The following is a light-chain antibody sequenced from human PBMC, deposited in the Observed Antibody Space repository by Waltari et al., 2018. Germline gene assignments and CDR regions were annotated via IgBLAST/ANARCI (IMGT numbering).Light chain of an antibody. CDR3: QALGSNRWV. Sequence: SYELTQPPSVSVSPGQTASITCSGDILGNKYASGYQHKPGQSPLLVIYEDIKRPSGIPERFSGSKSGNTATLTISGTQSMDDADYYCQALGSNRWVFGGGTKLTVL. V-gene: IGLV3-1*01. CDR1: ILGNKY. CDR2: EDI. J-gene: IGLJ3*02.